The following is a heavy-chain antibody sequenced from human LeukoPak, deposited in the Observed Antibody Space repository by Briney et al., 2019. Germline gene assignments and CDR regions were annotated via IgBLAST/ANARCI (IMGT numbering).Heavy chain of an antibody. CDR2: ISWNSGDI. J-gene: IGHJ2*01. CDR3: VKSGGYATAIRYFDL. CDR1: GFSFGGYA. Sequence: PVGSLRLSCAASGFSFGGYALHWVRRAPGKGLEWVASISWNSGDIVHADSVKGRFTISRDNAKYSLYLQMDSLRTEDTALYYCVKSGGYATAIRYFDLWGRGTLVTVSS. D-gene: IGHD2-21*02. V-gene: IGHV3-9*01.